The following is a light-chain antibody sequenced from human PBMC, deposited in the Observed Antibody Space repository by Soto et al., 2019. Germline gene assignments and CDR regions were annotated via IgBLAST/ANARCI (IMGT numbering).Light chain of an antibody. CDR2: AAS. J-gene: IGKJ1*01. CDR1: QKIDNF. V-gene: IGKV1-39*01. CDR3: QQSYSSRWT. Sequence: DIQLTQSPSALSASVGDRVTITCRASQKIDNFLNWYQQKPGKAPKLLIYAASSLHSGVPSRFSGSVSGADFSLPISSMHSEDCATYYGQQSYSSRWTFGQGTKGDIK.